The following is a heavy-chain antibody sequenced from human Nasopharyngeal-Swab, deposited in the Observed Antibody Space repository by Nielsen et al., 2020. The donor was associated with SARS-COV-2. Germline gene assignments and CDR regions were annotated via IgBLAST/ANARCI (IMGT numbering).Heavy chain of an antibody. CDR3: ARGGSSGSSVIDY. V-gene: IGHV3-20*04. J-gene: IGHJ4*02. CDR2: IEWNGDSS. Sequence: GGSLGLSCAASGFTFDDYGMSWVRQTTGKGLEWVAGIEWNGDSSGYADSVKGRFTISRDNAKNSLYLEMNSLRTEDTALYYCARGGSSGSSVIDYWGQGTLVTVSS. CDR1: GFTFDDYG. D-gene: IGHD1-26*01.